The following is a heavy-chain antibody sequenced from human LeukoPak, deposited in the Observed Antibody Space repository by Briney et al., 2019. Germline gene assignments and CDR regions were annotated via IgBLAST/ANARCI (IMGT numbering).Heavy chain of an antibody. D-gene: IGHD2-21*02. V-gene: IGHV3-73*01. J-gene: IGHJ4*02. Sequence: GESLKLSCAASGVTLSGSAMHWVRQASGKGLEWVGSIRSKAKSCATAYAASVKGRFAISRDDSKNTAYLQMNSLKTEDTAVYYCTRHNGYCGGDCYPDWGQGTLVTVSS. CDR1: GVTLSGSA. CDR3: TRHNGYCGGDCYPD. CDR2: IRSKAKSCAT.